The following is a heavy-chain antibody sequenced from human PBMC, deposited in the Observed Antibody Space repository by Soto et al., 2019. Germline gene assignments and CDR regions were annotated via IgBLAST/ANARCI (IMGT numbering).Heavy chain of an antibody. V-gene: IGHV5-51*01. CDR3: ARTPNYYDSSGYYYVAWFDP. CDR1: GYSFTSYW. Sequence: GESLKISCKGSGYSFTSYWIGWVRQMPGKGLEWMGIIYPGDSDTRYSPSFQGQVTISADKSISTAYLQWSSLKASDTAMYYYARTPNYYDSSGYYYVAWFDPWGQGTLVTAPQ. D-gene: IGHD3-22*01. J-gene: IGHJ5*02. CDR2: IYPGDSDT.